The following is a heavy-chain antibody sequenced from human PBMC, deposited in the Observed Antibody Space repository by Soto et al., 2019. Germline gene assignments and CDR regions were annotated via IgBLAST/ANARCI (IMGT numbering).Heavy chain of an antibody. CDR1: GFTFNNYA. D-gene: IGHD3-10*01. CDR2: ITGSGSDT. CDR3: AKLGSSAWSPHYYFDY. V-gene: IGHV3-23*01. Sequence: GGSLRLSCTASGFTFNNYAMGWVRQAPGKGLEWVSAITGSGSDTYYLDSVKGRFTISRDNSKNTLFLQVNSLRAEDTAIYYCAKLGSSAWSPHYYFDYWGQGTLVTVSS. J-gene: IGHJ4*02.